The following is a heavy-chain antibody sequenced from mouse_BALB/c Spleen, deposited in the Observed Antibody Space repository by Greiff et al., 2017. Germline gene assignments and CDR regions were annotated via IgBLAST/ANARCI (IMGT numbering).Heavy chain of an antibody. J-gene: IGHJ3*01. Sequence: VQLQQSGAELVRSGASVKLSCTASGFNIKDYYMHWVKQRPEQGLEWIGWIDPENGDTEYAPKFQGKATMTADTSSNTAYLQLSSLTSEDSAVYYCARSYGNYVGFAYWGQGTLVTVSA. CDR1: GFNIKDYY. CDR3: ARSYGNYVGFAY. CDR2: IDPENGDT. D-gene: IGHD2-1*01. V-gene: IGHV14-4*02.